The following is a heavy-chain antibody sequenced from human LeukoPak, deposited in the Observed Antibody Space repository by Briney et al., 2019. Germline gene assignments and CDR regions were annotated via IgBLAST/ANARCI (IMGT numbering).Heavy chain of an antibody. V-gene: IGHV3-7*01. CDR1: GFTFSSYW. D-gene: IGHD1-1*01. J-gene: IGHJ4*02. Sequence: GGSLRLSCAASGFTFSSYWMSWVRQTPGKGLEWVANIKQDGSEKYYVDSVKGRFTISRDNAKNSLYLQMNSLRAEDTAVYYCARESPVGTFDYWGQGTLVTVSS. CDR3: ARESPVGTFDY. CDR2: IKQDGSEK.